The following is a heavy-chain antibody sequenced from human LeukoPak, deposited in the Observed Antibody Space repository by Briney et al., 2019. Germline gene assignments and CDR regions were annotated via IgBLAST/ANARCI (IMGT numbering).Heavy chain of an antibody. Sequence: GTSLRLSCAVSGFTIGNHGMHWVRQAAGKGLEWVAMISHDGRAEYYRDSVKGRLTISRDNSNNMLYLQMNSLRVEDTAVYYCAKDWGSSGWYNWFDPWGQGTLVTVSS. CDR1: GFTIGNHG. V-gene: IGHV3-30*18. CDR3: AKDWGSSGWYNWFDP. CDR2: ISHDGRAE. J-gene: IGHJ5*02. D-gene: IGHD6-19*01.